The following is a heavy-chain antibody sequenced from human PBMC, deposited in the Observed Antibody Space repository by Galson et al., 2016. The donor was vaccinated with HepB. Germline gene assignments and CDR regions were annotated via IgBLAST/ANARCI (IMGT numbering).Heavy chain of an antibody. V-gene: IGHV3-7*01. CDR1: GFTFSSYW. Sequence: SLRLSCAASGFTFSSYWMTWVRQAPGKGLEWVASIEKNGGEKYYVDSVKGRFTISRDNAKKSLSLQMTGLRAEDTAVYYCARYSWNELTAVLHYWGQGTLVTVSS. CDR3: ARYSWNELTAVLHY. D-gene: IGHD1-20*01. J-gene: IGHJ4*02. CDR2: IEKNGGEK.